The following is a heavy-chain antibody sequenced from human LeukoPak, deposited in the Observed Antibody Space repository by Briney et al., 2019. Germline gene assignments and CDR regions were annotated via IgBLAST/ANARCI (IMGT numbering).Heavy chain of an antibody. CDR1: GFTFSSYA. Sequence: GGSLRLSCAASGFTFSSYAMTWVRQAPGKGLGWVSSITGGGYSTYYADSVKGRFTISRDNSGNTLFLHMDSLRAEDTAVYYCAKDASYSGTYIANFDYWGQGTLVTVSS. CDR2: ITGGGYST. D-gene: IGHD1-26*01. V-gene: IGHV3-23*01. CDR3: AKDASYSGTYIANFDY. J-gene: IGHJ4*02.